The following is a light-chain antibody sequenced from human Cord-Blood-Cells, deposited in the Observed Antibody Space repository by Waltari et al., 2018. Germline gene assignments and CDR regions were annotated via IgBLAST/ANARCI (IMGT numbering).Light chain of an antibody. CDR2: RNN. Sequence: QSVLTQPPSASGTPGQRVTISCSGSSSNIGSNTVNWYQQLPGTAPTLLIYRNNQRPSGVPDRFSGSTSGTSASLAISGLRSEDEADYYCAAWDDSLNGRVFGGGTKLTVL. CDR3: AAWDDSLNGRV. J-gene: IGLJ3*02. V-gene: IGLV1-44*01. CDR1: SSNIGSNT.